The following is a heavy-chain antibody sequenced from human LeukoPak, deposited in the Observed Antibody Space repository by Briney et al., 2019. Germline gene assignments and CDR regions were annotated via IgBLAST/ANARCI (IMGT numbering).Heavy chain of an antibody. V-gene: IGHV3-30-3*01. J-gene: IGHJ3*02. CDR1: GFTFSSYA. CDR2: ISYDGSNK. Sequence: GGSLRLSCAASGFTFSSYAMHWVRQAPGKGLEWVAVISYDGSNKYYADSVKGRFTISRDNSKNTLYLQMNSLRAEDTAVYYCARDHWLRSDDYGDYDDAFDIWGQGTMVTVSS. CDR3: ARDHWLRSDDYGDYDDAFDI. D-gene: IGHD4-17*01.